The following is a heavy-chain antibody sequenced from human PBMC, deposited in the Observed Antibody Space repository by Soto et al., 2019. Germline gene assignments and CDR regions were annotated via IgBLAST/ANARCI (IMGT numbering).Heavy chain of an antibody. CDR3: ARSPPVTPIDY. J-gene: IGHJ4*02. D-gene: IGHD4-17*01. V-gene: IGHV1-2*02. Sequence: ASVKVSCKASGYTFTGYYMQWVRQAPGQGLEWMGWINPNSGGTNYAQKFQGRVTMTRHTSISTAYMELSRLKSDDTAVYYCARSPPVTPIDYWGQGTLVTVSS. CDR2: INPNSGGT. CDR1: GYTFTGYY.